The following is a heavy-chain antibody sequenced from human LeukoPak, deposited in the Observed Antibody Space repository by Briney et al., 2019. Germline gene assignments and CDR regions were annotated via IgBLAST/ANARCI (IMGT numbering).Heavy chain of an antibody. CDR2: ISAYNGNT. J-gene: IGHJ4*02. V-gene: IGHV1-18*01. CDR1: GYTFTSYG. Sequence: GASVKVSCKASGYTFTSYGISWVRQAPGQGLEWMGWISAYNGNTNYAQKFQGRVTMTTETSTSTAYMELRSLRSDDTAVYYCARDRGRNSGNNYDSSGYYDYWGQGTLVTVSS. CDR3: ARDRGRNSGNNYDSSGYYDY. D-gene: IGHD3-22*01.